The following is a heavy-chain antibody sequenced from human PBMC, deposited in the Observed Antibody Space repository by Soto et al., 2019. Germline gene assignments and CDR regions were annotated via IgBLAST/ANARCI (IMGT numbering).Heavy chain of an antibody. CDR2: IYYSGST. Sequence: SETLSLTCTVSGGSVSSGSYYWSWIWQPPGKGLEWIGYIYYSGSTNYNPSLKSRVTISVDTSKNQFSLKLSSVTAADTAVYYCARDLDYGDSFEAFDIWGQGTMVTVSS. CDR1: GGSVSSGSYY. D-gene: IGHD4-17*01. J-gene: IGHJ3*02. V-gene: IGHV4-61*01. CDR3: ARDLDYGDSFEAFDI.